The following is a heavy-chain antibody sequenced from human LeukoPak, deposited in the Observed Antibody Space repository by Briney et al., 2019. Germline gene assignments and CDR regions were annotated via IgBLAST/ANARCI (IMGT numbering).Heavy chain of an antibody. CDR2: IIPIFGTA. J-gene: IGHJ6*02. Sequence: SVKVSCKASGGTFSSYAISWVRQAPGQGLEWMGGIIPIFGTANYAQKFQGRVTITADESTSTAYMELSSLRSEDTAVYYCAGRDGYNYYYAMDVWGQGTTVTVSS. V-gene: IGHV1-69*13. CDR3: AGRDGYNYYYAMDV. D-gene: IGHD5-24*01. CDR1: GGTFSSYA.